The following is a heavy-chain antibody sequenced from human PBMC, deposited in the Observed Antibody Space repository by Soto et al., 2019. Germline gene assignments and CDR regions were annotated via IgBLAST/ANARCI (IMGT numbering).Heavy chain of an antibody. V-gene: IGHV4-39*01. D-gene: IGHD2-15*01. CDR3: GKVLVGATGHTDSDS. J-gene: IGHJ4*02. Sequence: PSETLSLTCTVSGGSIYRSGYYWGWIRQPPGRGLEWIGNIDYSGVTHSNPSLKSRVTISRDTSKNQFSLKLTSVTAADTALYYCGKVLVGATGHTDSDSWGPGTLVTVSS. CDR2: IDYSGVT. CDR1: GGSIYRSGYY.